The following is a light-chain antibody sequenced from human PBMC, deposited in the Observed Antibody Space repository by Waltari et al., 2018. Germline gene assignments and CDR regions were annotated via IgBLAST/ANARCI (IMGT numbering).Light chain of an antibody. Sequence: QSVLTQPPSVSAAPGPKVTISCSGSSPNIGNNYVSWYQQFPGTAPKLLIYENNKRPSGTPDRFSGSKSGTSATLDIHGLQTGDEANYYCGTWDSSLSVGVLGGGTKVTVL. J-gene: IGLJ2*01. CDR3: GTWDSSLSVGV. V-gene: IGLV1-51*01. CDR2: ENN. CDR1: SPNIGNNY.